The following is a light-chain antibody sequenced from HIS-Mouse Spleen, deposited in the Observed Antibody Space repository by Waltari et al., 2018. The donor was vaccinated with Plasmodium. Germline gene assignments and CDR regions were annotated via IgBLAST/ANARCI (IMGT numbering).Light chain of an antibody. CDR2: EVS. J-gene: IGLJ2*01. Sequence: QSALTQPPSASGSPGQSVPISCTGTSSDVGGYNYVSWYQQTPGKAPKLMIYEVSKRPSGVPERFSGSKSGNTASLTVSGLQAEDEADYYCSSYAGSNNLVFGGGTKLTVL. V-gene: IGLV2-8*01. CDR1: SSDVGGYNY. CDR3: SSYAGSNNLV.